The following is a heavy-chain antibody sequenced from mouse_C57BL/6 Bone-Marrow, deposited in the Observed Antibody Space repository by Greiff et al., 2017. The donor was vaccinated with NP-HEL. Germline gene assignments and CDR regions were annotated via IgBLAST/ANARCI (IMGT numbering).Heavy chain of an antibody. D-gene: IGHD2-3*01. CDR1: GFNIKDYY. J-gene: IGHJ3*01. V-gene: IGHV14-2*01. CDR3: ARWTDDGYYGSFAY. CDR2: IDPEDCVT. Sequence: VQLKQSGAELVKPGASVKLSCTASGFNIKDYYMHWVKQRTEQGLEWIGRIDPEDCVTKYAPTFQGKATRTADTSPNTAYRQLSSLTSEDTAVDYCARWTDDGYYGSFAYWGQGTLVTVSA.